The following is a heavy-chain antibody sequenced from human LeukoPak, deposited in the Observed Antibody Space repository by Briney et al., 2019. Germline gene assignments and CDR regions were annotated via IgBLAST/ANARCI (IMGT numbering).Heavy chain of an antibody. V-gene: IGHV3-7*01. CDR1: GFTFTSYW. CDR3: AKIGVDTAMVENFDY. CDR2: IRQDESEI. J-gene: IGHJ4*02. Sequence: PWGSLSLSCAASGFTFTSYWMSWVRQAPGKGLEWVANIRQDESEIYYVDSVRGRFTISRDNAKNSLYLQMNSLRAEDTAVYYCAKIGVDTAMVENFDYWGQGTLVTVSS. D-gene: IGHD5-18*01.